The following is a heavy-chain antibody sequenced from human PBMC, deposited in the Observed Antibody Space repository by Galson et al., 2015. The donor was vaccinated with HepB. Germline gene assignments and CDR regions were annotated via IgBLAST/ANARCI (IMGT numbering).Heavy chain of an antibody. CDR1: GFTFSNYG. J-gene: IGHJ4*02. CDR2: VRFDGSKE. Sequence: SLRLSCAASGFTFSNYGMNWVRQAPGKGLEWVAVVRFDGSKEFYAESVKGRVTISRDNFKNTLYLQMNSLRAEDTAVYYCARYNGGSALDHWGQGTLVTVSS. V-gene: IGHV3-33*01. CDR3: ARYNGGSALDH. D-gene: IGHD1-14*01.